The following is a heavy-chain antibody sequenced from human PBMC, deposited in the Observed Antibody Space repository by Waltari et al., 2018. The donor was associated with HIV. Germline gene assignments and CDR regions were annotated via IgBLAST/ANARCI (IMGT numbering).Heavy chain of an antibody. V-gene: IGHV1-18*01. D-gene: IGHD6-13*01. CDR1: GYTFTREC. CDR2: ISVYNGHT. J-gene: IGHJ6*02. CDR3: ARGAAGYYYYVMDV. Sequence: GQLVQSGAEVTKPGASVKVTCKDSGYTFTRECISWVRQAPGQGLELMGWISVYNGHTNYAQKLQGRVTMTTDTSTSTAYMELRSLRSDDTAVYYCARGAAGYYYYVMDVWGQGTTVTVSS.